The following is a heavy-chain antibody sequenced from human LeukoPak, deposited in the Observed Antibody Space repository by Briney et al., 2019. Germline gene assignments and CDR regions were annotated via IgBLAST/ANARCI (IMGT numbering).Heavy chain of an antibody. V-gene: IGHV4-4*07. J-gene: IGHJ4*02. D-gene: IGHD2-15*01. CDR2: IYTSGST. CDR1: GGSISSYY. Sequence: SETLSLTCTVSGGSISSYYWSWIRQPAGKGLEWIGRIYTSGSTNYSPSLKSRVTMSVDTSKNQFSLKLSSVTAADTAVYYCASGPYCSGGSCYSDFGFWGQGTLVTVSS. CDR3: ASGPYCSGGSCYSDFGF.